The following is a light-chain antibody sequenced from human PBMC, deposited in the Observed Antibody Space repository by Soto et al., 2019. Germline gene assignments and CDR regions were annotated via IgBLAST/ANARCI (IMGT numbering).Light chain of an antibody. J-gene: IGKJ1*01. CDR1: QSVSSSY. Sequence: IVLTQSPGTLSLSPGERATLSCRASQSVSSSYLAWYQQKPGQAPRLLIYGASSRATGIPDRFSGSGSGTDFTLTISRLEPEDFAVYYCHHYGNSPQTFGQGTKVDIK. CDR2: GAS. V-gene: IGKV3-20*01. CDR3: HHYGNSPQT.